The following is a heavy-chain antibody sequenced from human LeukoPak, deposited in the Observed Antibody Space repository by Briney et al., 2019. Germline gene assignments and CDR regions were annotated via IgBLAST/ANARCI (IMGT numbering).Heavy chain of an antibody. CDR1: GYSFTSYW. CDR2: IYSGDSDT. J-gene: IGHJ4*02. CDR3: ARSDCSSTSCYGYFDY. D-gene: IGHD2-2*01. V-gene: IGHV5-51*01. Sequence: GESLKISCKGSGYSFTSYWIGWVRHMPGKGLEWMGIIYSGDSDTRYSPSFQGQVTISADKSISTAYLQWSSLKASDTAMYYCARSDCSSTSCYGYFDYWGQGTLVTVSS.